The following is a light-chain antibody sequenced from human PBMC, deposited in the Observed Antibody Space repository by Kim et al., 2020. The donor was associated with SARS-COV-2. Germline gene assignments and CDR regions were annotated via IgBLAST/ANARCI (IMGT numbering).Light chain of an antibody. CDR3: QQYNSPYT. Sequence: SASVGATVTITCRASQYIGRWLAWYQQKPGNAPKVLIYDASTLESGVPSRFNASGSGTEVTLTITNVQPDDFATYYCQQYNSPYTFGQGTKLEI. CDR1: QYIGRW. CDR2: DAS. J-gene: IGKJ2*01. V-gene: IGKV1-5*01.